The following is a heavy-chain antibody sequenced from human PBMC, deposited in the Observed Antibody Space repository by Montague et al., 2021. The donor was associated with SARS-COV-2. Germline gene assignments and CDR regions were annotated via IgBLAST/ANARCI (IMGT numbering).Heavy chain of an antibody. D-gene: IGHD3-9*01. J-gene: IGHJ4*02. CDR1: GGSISSSSYY. Sequence: SETLSLTCTVSGGSISSSSYYWGWIRQPPGKGLEWIGSIYYSGSTYYNPSLKSRVTISVDTSKNQFSLKLSSVTPADTAVYYCARHGSSGYFDWLGDWGQGTLVTVSS. CDR3: ARHGSSGYFDWLGD. CDR2: IYYSGST. V-gene: IGHV4-39*01.